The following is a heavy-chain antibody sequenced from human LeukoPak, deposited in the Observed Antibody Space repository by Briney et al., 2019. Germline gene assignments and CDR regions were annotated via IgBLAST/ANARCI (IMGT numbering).Heavy chain of an antibody. CDR3: ARIGWDYSNSPGYFDY. V-gene: IGHV3-7*01. CDR2: MKQDGSEK. CDR1: GFTFSSYW. J-gene: IGHJ4*02. Sequence: GGSLRLSCAASGFTFSSYWMSWVRQAPGKGLEWVANMKQDGSEKYYVDSVKGRFTISRDNAKNSLYLQMNSLRAEDTAVYYCARIGWDYSNSPGYFDYWGQGTLVTVSS. D-gene: IGHD4-11*01.